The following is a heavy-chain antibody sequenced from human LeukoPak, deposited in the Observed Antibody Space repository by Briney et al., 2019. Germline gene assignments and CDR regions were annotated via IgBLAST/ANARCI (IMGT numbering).Heavy chain of an antibody. CDR3: ARDLRHAFDI. CDR2: IIPIFGTA. V-gene: IGHV1-69*05. CDR1: GGTFSSYA. J-gene: IGHJ3*02. Sequence: SVKLSCKASGGTFSSYAISWVRQAPGQGLEWMGGIIPIFGTANYAQKFQGRVTITTDESTSTAYMELSSLRSEDTAVYYCARDLRHAFDIWGQGTMVTVSS.